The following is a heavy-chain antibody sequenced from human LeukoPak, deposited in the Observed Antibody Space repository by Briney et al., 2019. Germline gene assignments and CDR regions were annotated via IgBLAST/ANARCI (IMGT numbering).Heavy chain of an antibody. CDR2: INHSGST. J-gene: IGHJ4*02. D-gene: IGHD6-13*01. V-gene: IGHV4-34*01. CDR3: ARVWYSSSWTIDY. Sequence: PSETLSLTCAVYGGSFSGYYWSWIRQPPGKGLDWIGEINHSGSTNYNPSLKSRVTISVDTSKNQFSLKLSSVTAADTAVYYCARVWYSSSWTIDYWGQGTLVTVSS. CDR1: GGSFSGYY.